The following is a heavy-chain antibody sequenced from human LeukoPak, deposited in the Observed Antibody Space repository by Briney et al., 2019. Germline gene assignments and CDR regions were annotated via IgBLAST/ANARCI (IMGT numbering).Heavy chain of an antibody. CDR3: ARAFNWNYAYYFDY. CDR1: GGSISSYY. V-gene: IGHV4-59*12. D-gene: IGHD1-7*01. J-gene: IGHJ4*02. Sequence: SETLSLTCTVSGGSISSYYWSWIRQPPGKGLEWIGYIYYSGSTNYNPSLKSRVTISVDTSKNQFSLKLSSVTAADTAVYYCARAFNWNYAYYFDYWGQGTLVTVSS. CDR2: IYYSGST.